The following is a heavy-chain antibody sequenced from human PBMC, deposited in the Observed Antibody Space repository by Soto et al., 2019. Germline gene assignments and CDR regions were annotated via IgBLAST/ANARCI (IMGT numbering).Heavy chain of an antibody. CDR2: ISGSGGST. Sequence: GGSLRLSCAASGFTFSSYAMSWVRQAPGKGLEWVSAISGSGGSTYYADSVKGRFTISRDNSKNTLYLQMNSLRAEDTAVYYCGKDYVFWGGGDVFVVGGQGKLVSV. CDR1: GFTFSSYA. V-gene: IGHV3-23*01. J-gene: IGHJ3*01. D-gene: IGHD3-3*01. CDR3: GKDYVFWGGGDVFVV.